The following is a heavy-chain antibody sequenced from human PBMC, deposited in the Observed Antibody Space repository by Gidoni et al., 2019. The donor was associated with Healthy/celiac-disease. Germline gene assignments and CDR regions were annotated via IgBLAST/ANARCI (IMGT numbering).Heavy chain of an antibody. Sequence: QVHLVQSGAEVKKPGASVTVSCQASGYTFTSYYMHWVRQAHAQGLEWMGIINTSGGSKSYAQKCQGRVTRTRDTSTSTGYMELSSLRSEDTAVYYCARDTASPYYYGMDVWGQGTTVTVSS. V-gene: IGHV1-46*03. D-gene: IGHD4-17*01. CDR3: ARDTASPYYYGMDV. CDR2: INTSGGSK. CDR1: GYTFTSYY. J-gene: IGHJ6*02.